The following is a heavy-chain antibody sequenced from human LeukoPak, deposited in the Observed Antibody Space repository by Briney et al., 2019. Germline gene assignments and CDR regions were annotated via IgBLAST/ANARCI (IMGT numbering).Heavy chain of an antibody. J-gene: IGHJ4*02. CDR3: ATPQETPDYGGKDTRFDY. D-gene: IGHD4-23*01. Sequence: ASVKVSCKASGYTFTSYYMHWVRQAPGQGLEWMGIINPSGGSTSYAQKFQGRITMTRDTSTSTVYMELSSLRSEDTAVYYCATPQETPDYGGKDTRFDYWGQGTLATVSS. CDR2: INPSGGST. V-gene: IGHV1-46*01. CDR1: GYTFTSYY.